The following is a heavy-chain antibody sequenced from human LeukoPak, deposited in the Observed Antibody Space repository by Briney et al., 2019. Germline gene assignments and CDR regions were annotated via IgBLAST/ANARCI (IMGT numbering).Heavy chain of an antibody. CDR3: ARAHYSSFDY. Sequence: GGSLRLSCAASGFTVSSYYMSWVRQAPGKGLEWVANIKEDGSEKHYVDSVKGRFTISRDNAKNSLYLQSLYLQMNSLRAEDTAVYYCARAHYSSFDYWGQGTLVTVSS. CDR2: IKEDGSEK. CDR1: GFTVSSYY. V-gene: IGHV3-7*01. J-gene: IGHJ4*02. D-gene: IGHD6-13*01.